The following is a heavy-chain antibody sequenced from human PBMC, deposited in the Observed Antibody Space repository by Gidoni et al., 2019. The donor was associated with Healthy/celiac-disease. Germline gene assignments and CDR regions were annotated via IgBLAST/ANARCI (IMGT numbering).Heavy chain of an antibody. V-gene: IGHV3-23*01. J-gene: IGHJ4*02. Sequence: GRFTISRDNSKNTLYLQMNSLRAEDTAVYYCAKAASGLPEYYFDYWGQGTLVPVSS. CDR3: AKAASGLPEYYFDY.